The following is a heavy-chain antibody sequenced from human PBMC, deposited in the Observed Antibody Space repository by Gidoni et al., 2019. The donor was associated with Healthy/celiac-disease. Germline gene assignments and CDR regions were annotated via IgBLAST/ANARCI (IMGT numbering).Heavy chain of an antibody. CDR2: IYYSGST. Sequence: QVPLQESGPGLAKPSETLSLTCTVSGGSISSYYWSWIRQPPGKGLEWIGYIYYSGSTNYNPSLKSRVTISVDTSKNQFSLKLSSVTAADTAVYYCAGGFDWFPFDYWGQGTLVTVSS. CDR3: AGGFDWFPFDY. J-gene: IGHJ4*02. CDR1: GGSISSYY. V-gene: IGHV4-59*12. D-gene: IGHD3-9*01.